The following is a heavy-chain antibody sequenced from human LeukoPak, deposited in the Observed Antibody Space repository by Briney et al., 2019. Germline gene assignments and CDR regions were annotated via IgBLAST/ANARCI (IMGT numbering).Heavy chain of an antibody. CDR1: GFTVSSNY. V-gene: IGHV3-53*04. CDR3: ARGGMITFGGVIVGNWFDS. J-gene: IGHJ5*01. CDR2: IYSGGST. D-gene: IGHD3-16*02. Sequence: PGGSLRLSCAASGFTVSSNYMSWVRQAPGKGLEWVSVIYSGGSTYYADSVKGRFTISRHNSKNTLYLQMNSLRAEDTAVYYCARGGMITFGGVIVGNWFDSWGQGTLVTVSS.